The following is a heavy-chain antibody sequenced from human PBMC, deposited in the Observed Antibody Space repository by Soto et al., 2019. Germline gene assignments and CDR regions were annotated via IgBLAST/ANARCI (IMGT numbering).Heavy chain of an antibody. D-gene: IGHD5-18*01. Sequence: QVQLVESGGGVVQPERSLRLSCAASGFTFSTYGMHWVRQAPGKGLEWVAVISYDGRNKYYADSVKGRFTISRDNSKNTVNLQMDSLRAEDTAVYYCAKDRGYSFGRLEYWGHGTLVTVSS. CDR2: ISYDGRNK. V-gene: IGHV3-30*18. J-gene: IGHJ4*01. CDR1: GFTFSTYG. CDR3: AKDRGYSFGRLEY.